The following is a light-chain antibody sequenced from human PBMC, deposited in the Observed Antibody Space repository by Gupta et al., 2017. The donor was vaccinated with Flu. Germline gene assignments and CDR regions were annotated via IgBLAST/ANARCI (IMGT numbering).Light chain of an antibody. V-gene: IGKV3-20*01. CDR2: GAS. CDR1: QFVSSRY. CDR3: QQYGGSPWT. J-gene: IGKJ1*01. Sequence: EGATLPVRASQFVSSRYLAWYQQKPGQAPRLLIYGASTRATGIPDRFSGSGSGSDFTLTITRLDPEDFAVYYCQQYGGSPWTFGQETKVEIK.